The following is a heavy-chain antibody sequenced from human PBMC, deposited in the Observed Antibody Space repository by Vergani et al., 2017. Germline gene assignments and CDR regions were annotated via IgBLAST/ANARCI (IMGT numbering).Heavy chain of an antibody. V-gene: IGHV3-15*01. Sequence: EVQLVESGGGLVKPVGSLRLSCAASGFDFNKAWMSWIRQAPGKGLEWVGRINSKGNGGTTDFAAPVQGRFTISRDDSKNTLYLQMKSLKTEDTGVYYCTTAAQEVTRRAMDYWGQGTLVIVSP. CDR2: INSKGNGGTT. D-gene: IGHD2-2*01. J-gene: IGHJ4*02. CDR3: TTAAQEVTRRAMDY. CDR1: GFDFNKAW.